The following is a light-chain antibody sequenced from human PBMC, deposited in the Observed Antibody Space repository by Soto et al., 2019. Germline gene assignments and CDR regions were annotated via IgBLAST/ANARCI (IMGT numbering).Light chain of an antibody. CDR1: QDIRKY. Sequence: DIQMTQSPSSLSASVGDRVTITCQASQDIRKYLNWYQQKPGRAPKLLIYGASNLETGVPSRFSGSGYGTDFTFNISSLQPEDIATYYCQHYDNLPPFTFGPGPKVAIK. V-gene: IGKV1-33*01. CDR3: QHYDNLPPFT. CDR2: GAS. J-gene: IGKJ3*01.